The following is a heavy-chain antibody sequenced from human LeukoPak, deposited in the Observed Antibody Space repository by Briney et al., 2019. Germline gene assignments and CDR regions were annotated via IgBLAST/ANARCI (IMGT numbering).Heavy chain of an antibody. J-gene: IGHJ4*02. CDR3: ARLRIGGYCSGGSCYSGGGDLDY. CDR1: GYTFTGYY. Sequence: GASVKVSCKASGYTFTGYYMHWVRQAPGQGLEWMGWINPNSGGTNYAQKFQGRVTMTRDTSISTAYMELSRLRSDDTAAYYCARLRIGGYCSGGSCYSGGGDLDYWGQGTLVTVSS. CDR2: INPNSGGT. V-gene: IGHV1-2*02. D-gene: IGHD2-15*01.